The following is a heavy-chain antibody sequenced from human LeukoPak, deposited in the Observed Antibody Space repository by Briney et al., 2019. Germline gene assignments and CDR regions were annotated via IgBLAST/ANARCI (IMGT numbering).Heavy chain of an antibody. D-gene: IGHD2-21*01. J-gene: IGHJ4*02. V-gene: IGHV3-23*01. CDR2: ISGSGGNT. CDR3: AKANCGSECYYNLDS. Sequence: GGPLRLSCAASGFTFISYALSWVRQAPGKGLEGVSRISGSGGNTFYADSVKGRFTISRDNSKSTLYLQMNSLRAEDTAIYYCAKANCGSECYYNLDSWGQGNLVTVST. CDR1: GFTFISYA.